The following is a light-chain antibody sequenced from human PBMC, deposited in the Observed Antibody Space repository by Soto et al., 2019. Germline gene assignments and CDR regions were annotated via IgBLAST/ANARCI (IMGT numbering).Light chain of an antibody. V-gene: IGLV2-14*01. Sequence: QSVLAQPASVSGSPGQSITISFTGTTNDIGLYNYVSWYQQSPGKAPKLIIYVVSSRPSVISNRFSGSKSGNTASLTISGLQAEDEADYYCASYARGSTLVLFGGGTKVTVL. CDR3: ASYARGSTLVL. CDR2: VVS. J-gene: IGLJ2*01. CDR1: TNDIGLYNY.